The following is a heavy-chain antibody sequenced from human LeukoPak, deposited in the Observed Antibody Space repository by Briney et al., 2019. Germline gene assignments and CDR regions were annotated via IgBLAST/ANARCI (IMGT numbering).Heavy chain of an antibody. D-gene: IGHD4-23*01. CDR2: INPNSGGT. CDR3: ARAAVTHYYYGMDV. Sequence: ASVKVSCKASGYTFTGYYMHWVRQAPGQGLERMGWINPNSGGTNYAQKFQGRVTMTRDTSISTAYMELSRLRSDDTAVYYCARAAVTHYYYGMDVWGQGTTVTVSS. J-gene: IGHJ6*02. CDR1: GYTFTGYY. V-gene: IGHV1-2*02.